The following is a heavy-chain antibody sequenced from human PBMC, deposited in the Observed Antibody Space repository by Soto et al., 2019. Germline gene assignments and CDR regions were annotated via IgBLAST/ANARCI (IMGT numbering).Heavy chain of an antibody. CDR1: GFTFSSFE. CDR3: ARAIRRHCSTTSCSSFDY. V-gene: IGHV3-48*03. Sequence: EVQLMESGGGLVQPGGSLILSCAASGFTFSSFEMNWVRQAPGKGLEWVSYISSYGNTRYYADAVKGLFTISIDSANNSLYLQMNRLEAEDTAVYYCARAIRRHCSTTSCSSFDYWGLGTLVTVSS. CDR2: ISSYGNTR. D-gene: IGHD2-2*01. J-gene: IGHJ4*02.